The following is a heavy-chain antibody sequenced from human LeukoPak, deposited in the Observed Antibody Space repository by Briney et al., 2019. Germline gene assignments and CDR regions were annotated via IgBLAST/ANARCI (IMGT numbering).Heavy chain of an antibody. CDR3: ARGDGYNYVRYFDY. J-gene: IGHJ4*02. CDR1: GFTFSSYA. CDR2: ISGSGGST. D-gene: IGHD5-24*01. V-gene: IGHV3-23*01. Sequence: GGSLRLSCAASGFTFSSYAMSWVGQAPGKGLEWVSAISGSGGSTYYADSVKGRFTISRDNSKNTLYLQMNSLRAEDTAVYYCARGDGYNYVRYFDYCGQGTLVTVSS.